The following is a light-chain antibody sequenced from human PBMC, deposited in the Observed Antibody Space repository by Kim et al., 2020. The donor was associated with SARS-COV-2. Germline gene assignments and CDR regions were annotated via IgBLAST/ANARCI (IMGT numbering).Light chain of an antibody. CDR2: DAS. J-gene: IGKJ3*01. V-gene: IGKV3-11*01. CDR3: QQRSNFLT. Sequence: EIVLTQSPATLSLSPGERATLSCRASQSVSSYLAWYQQKPGQAPRLLIYDASNRATGIPARFSGSGSGTDFTLTISSLEPEDFAVYYCQQRSNFLTFGRGTKVDIK. CDR1: QSVSSY.